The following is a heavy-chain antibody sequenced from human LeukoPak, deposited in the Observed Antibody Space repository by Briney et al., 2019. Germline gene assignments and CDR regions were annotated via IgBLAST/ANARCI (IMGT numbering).Heavy chain of an antibody. CDR1: GGSLSSSY. CDR2: IYYSGST. CDR3: ASGDDYSNYYFDY. J-gene: IGHJ4*02. Sequence: SETLSLTCTVSGGSLSSSYWSWIRQPPGKGLEWIGYIYYSGSTNYNPSLKSRVTISVDTSQNQFPLKLTSVTAADTAVYYCASGDDYSNYYFDYWGQGTLVTVSS. D-gene: IGHD4-11*01. V-gene: IGHV4-59*01.